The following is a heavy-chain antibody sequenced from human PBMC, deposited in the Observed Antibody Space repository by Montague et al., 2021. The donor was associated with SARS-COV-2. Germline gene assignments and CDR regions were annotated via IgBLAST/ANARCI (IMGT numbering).Heavy chain of an antibody. CDR2: ICQAVGT. J-gene: IGHJ5*02. V-gene: IGHV4-4*02. Sequence: SETLSLTCAVSGASISSDNWWNWVRQSPGKGLEWIGEICQAVGTIYNPSLKSRVTIAVDNFSNQVSLKMTSVTAADTAIYYCARVVRGCSGHSCYFDPWGQGTLVTVSS. CDR1: GASISSDNW. CDR3: ARVVRGCSGHSCYFDP. D-gene: IGHD2-2*01.